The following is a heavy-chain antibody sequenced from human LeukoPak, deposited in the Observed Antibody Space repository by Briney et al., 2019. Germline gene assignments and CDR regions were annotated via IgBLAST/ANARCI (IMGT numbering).Heavy chain of an antibody. CDR3: AKSGVTYGFPEDPSHI. V-gene: IGHV3-7*01. CDR1: GFTFSSYW. D-gene: IGHD3-10*01. Sequence: GGSLRLSXAASGFTFSSYWMSWVCQAPGKGLEWVANIKQDGSEKYYVDSVKGRFTISRDNAKNSLYLQMNSLRAEDTAVYYCAKSGVTYGFPEDPSHIWGQGTMVAVSS. J-gene: IGHJ3*02. CDR2: IKQDGSEK.